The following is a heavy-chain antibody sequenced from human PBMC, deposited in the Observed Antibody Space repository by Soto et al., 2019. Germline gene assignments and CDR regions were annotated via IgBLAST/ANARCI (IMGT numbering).Heavy chain of an antibody. Sequence: QVQLVQSGAEVKKPGASVKVSCKVSGYTLTELSMHWVRQAPGKGLEWMGGFDPEDGETIYAQKFQGRVTMTEDTSTDKAYMELSSLRSEDTAVYYCATHYGSGSYYNPHFDYWGQGTLVTVSS. V-gene: IGHV1-24*01. CDR1: GYTLTELS. CDR3: ATHYGSGSYYNPHFDY. D-gene: IGHD3-10*01. CDR2: FDPEDGET. J-gene: IGHJ4*02.